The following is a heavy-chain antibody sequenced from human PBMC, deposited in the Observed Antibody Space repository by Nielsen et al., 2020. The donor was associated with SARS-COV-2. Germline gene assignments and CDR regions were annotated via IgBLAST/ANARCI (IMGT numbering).Heavy chain of an antibody. D-gene: IGHD3-22*01. CDR2: INPDDSKT. J-gene: IGHJ4*02. CDR1: GFIFSNYR. Sequence: GESLKIPCAASGFIFSNYRMHWVRQAPGKGLVWVSHINPDDSKTTYADSVKGRFTISRDNAKNTLYLQMNSLRAEDTAVYYCARLWDDGYYFDTGPYDYWGQGTLVTVSS. CDR3: ARLWDDGYYFDTGPYDY. V-gene: IGHV3-74*03.